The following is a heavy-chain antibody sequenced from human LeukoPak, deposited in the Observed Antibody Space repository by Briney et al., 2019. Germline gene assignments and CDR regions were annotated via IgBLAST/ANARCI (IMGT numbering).Heavy chain of an antibody. CDR1: GGSISSYY. CDR2: INYSGST. CDR3: AGGEYSSSWTLDVAY. V-gene: IGHV4-59*12. D-gene: IGHD6-13*01. Sequence: PSETLSLTCSVSGGSISSYYWSWIRQPPGKGLEWIGYINYSGSTKYNPSLKSRVTISVDTSKNQFSLKLSSVTAADTAVYYCAGGEYSSSWTLDVAYWGQGTLVTVSS. J-gene: IGHJ4*02.